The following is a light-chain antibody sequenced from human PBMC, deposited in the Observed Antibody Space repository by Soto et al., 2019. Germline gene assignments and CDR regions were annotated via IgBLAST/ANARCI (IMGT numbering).Light chain of an antibody. CDR2: GTS. Sequence: ENVLTQSPDTLSLYPGEGATLSCRASQSVTKGYLAWYQQKPGQAPKLLIYGTSSRATGVPDRFSASGSATDCTLTISRLEPEDFAVYYCQQFGDSLWTFGQGTRVEVK. J-gene: IGKJ1*01. V-gene: IGKV3-20*01. CDR3: QQFGDSLWT. CDR1: QSVTKGY.